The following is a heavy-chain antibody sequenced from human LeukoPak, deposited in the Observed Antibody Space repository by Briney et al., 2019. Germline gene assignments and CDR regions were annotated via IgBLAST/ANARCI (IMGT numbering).Heavy chain of an antibody. CDR3: ARDDILTGYYPPWYFDL. D-gene: IGHD3-9*01. Sequence: PGGSLRLSSAASGFTFSSYWMHWVRQAPGKGLVWVSRINSDGSSTSYADSVKGRFTISRDNAKNTLYLQMNSLRAEDTAVYYCARDDILTGYYPPWYFDLWGQGTTVTVSS. CDR1: GFTFSSYW. J-gene: IGHJ6*02. CDR2: INSDGSST. V-gene: IGHV3-74*01.